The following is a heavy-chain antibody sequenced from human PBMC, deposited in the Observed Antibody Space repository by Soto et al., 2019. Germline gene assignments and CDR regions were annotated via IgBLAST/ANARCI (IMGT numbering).Heavy chain of an antibody. CDR2: ISSSSSTI. D-gene: IGHD4-17*01. CDR3: AGEADYLNWFDP. V-gene: IGHV3-48*01. CDR1: GFTFSSYS. J-gene: IGHJ5*02. Sequence: EVQLVESGGGLVQPGGSLRLSCAASGFTFSSYSMNWVRPAPGKGLEWVSYISSSSSTIYYADSVKGRFTISRDNAKNSLYLQTNSLRAEDTALYYCAGEADYLNWFDPWGQGTLVTVSS.